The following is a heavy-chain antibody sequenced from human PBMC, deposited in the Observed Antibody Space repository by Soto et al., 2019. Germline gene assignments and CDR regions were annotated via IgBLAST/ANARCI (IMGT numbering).Heavy chain of an antibody. V-gene: IGHV3-30-3*01. J-gene: IGHJ5*02. CDR2: ISYDGSNK. CDR1: GFTFSSYA. Sequence: QVQLVESGGGVVQPGRSLRLSCAASGFTFSSYAMHWVRQAPGKGLEWVAVISYDGSNKYYADSVKGRFTISRDNSKNTLYLQMNSLRAEYTAVYYCAKMVAPGHHWGQGTLVTVSS. D-gene: IGHD2-15*01. CDR3: AKMVAPGHH.